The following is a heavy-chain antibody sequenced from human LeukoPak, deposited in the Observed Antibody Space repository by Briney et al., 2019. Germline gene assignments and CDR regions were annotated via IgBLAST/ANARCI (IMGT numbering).Heavy chain of an antibody. V-gene: IGHV3-30*02. D-gene: IGHD3-22*01. J-gene: IGHJ4*02. CDR1: GFTFSSYG. CDR2: IRYDGSNK. Sequence: GGSLRLSCAASGFTFSSYGMHWVRQAPGKGLERVAFIRYDGSNKYYADSVKGRFTISRDNSKNTLYLQMNRLRAEDTAVYYCAKDYDSSGYYYVMYYFDYWGQGTLVTVSS. CDR3: AKDYDSSGYYYVMYYFDY.